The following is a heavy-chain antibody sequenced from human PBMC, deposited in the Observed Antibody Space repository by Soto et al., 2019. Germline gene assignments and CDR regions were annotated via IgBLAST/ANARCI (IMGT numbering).Heavy chain of an antibody. Sequence: GGSLRLSCAASGFTFDDYAMHWVRQAPGKGLEWVSGISWNSGSIGYADSVKGRFTISRDNAKNYLYLQMNSLRAEDTALYYCAKASGYCISTSCYDPYYYYYGMDVWGQGTTVTVSS. D-gene: IGHD2-2*01. CDR1: GFTFDDYA. V-gene: IGHV3-9*01. CDR3: AKASGYCISTSCYDPYYYYYGMDV. CDR2: ISWNSGSI. J-gene: IGHJ6*02.